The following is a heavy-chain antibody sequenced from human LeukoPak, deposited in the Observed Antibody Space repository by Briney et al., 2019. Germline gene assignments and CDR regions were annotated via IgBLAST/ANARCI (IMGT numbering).Heavy chain of an antibody. J-gene: IGHJ4*02. CDR1: GYTFTSYW. Sequence: GESLKISCKGSGYTFTSYWIGWVRRMPAKGLEWRGIIFPGDSDTRYSPSFPGQVTISADKSISTAYLQWSSLKASDTAMYYCARHETGSSNWYRLDYWGEGTLVTVSS. CDR3: ARHETGSSNWYRLDY. CDR2: IFPGDSDT. V-gene: IGHV5-51*01. D-gene: IGHD6-13*01.